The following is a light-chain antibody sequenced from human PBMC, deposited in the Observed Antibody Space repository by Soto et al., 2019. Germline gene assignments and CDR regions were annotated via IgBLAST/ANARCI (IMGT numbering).Light chain of an antibody. V-gene: IGKV3-15*01. CDR2: GAS. CDR1: QSVSSKY. CDR3: QQYYKWPQT. Sequence: EIVLTQSPGTLSLSPGERTTLSCRASQSVSSKYLCWYQQKRGQAPRLLIYGASTRATGVPARFSGSGSGTEFTLTVSSLQSEHIAVYHCQQYYKWPQTFGQGNKVDSK. J-gene: IGKJ1*01.